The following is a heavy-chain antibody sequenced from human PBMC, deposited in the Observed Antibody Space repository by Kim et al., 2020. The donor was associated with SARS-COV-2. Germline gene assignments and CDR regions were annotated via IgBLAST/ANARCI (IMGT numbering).Heavy chain of an antibody. D-gene: IGHD5-18*01. CDR2: IYHTGST. CDR3: ARAGRNRFGYLDYYYHIDV. CDR1: GGSFSTYY. Sequence: SETLSLTCAVYGGSFSTYYWSWIRQAPGKGLEWIGEIYHTGSTNYNPSLKSRVTMSLDTSKNQLSLKLSSVTAADTAVYYCARAGRNRFGYLDYYYHIDVWDQGTTVTVSS. V-gene: IGHV4-34*01. J-gene: IGHJ6*03.